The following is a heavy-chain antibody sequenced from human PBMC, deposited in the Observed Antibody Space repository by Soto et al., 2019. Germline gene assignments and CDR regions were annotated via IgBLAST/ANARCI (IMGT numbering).Heavy chain of an antibody. Sequence: GGSLRLSCTASGFTFNTYAMSWVRQAPGKGLEWVSSMSHGGGLTYYADSVKGRFTISRDNAKNSLYLQMNSLRAEDTAVYYCASFAVAGDYFDYWGQGTLVTV. CDR3: ASFAVAGDYFDY. CDR1: GFTFNTYA. J-gene: IGHJ4*02. CDR2: MSHGGGLT. V-gene: IGHV3-23*01. D-gene: IGHD6-19*01.